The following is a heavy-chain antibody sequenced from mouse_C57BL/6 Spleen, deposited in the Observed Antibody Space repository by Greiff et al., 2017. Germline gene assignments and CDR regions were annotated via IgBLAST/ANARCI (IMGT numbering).Heavy chain of an antibody. CDR1: GYTFTSYW. J-gene: IGHJ3*01. V-gene: IGHV1-52*01. CDR2: IDPSDSET. Sequence: VQLQQPGAELVRPGSSVKLSCKASGYTFTSYWMHWVKQRPIQGLEWIGNIDPSDSETHYNQKFKDKATLTVDKSSSTAYMQLSSLTTEDSAVYYCARGATVDPFAYRGQGTLVTVSA. D-gene: IGHD1-1*01. CDR3: ARGATVDPFAY.